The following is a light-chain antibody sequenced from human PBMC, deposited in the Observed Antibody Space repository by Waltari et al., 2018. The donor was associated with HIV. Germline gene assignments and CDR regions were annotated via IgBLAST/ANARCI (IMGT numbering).Light chain of an antibody. CDR3: ASYTITSTLV. Sequence: QSALTQPASVSGSLGQSITISCIGTSSDIATYNYVSWYQHHPAKAPRLVTYDANSRPSGVPFRFSGSKSGNTASLTISGLQAEDEADYYCASYTITSTLVFGGGTKVTVL. CDR2: DAN. CDR1: SSDIATYNY. J-gene: IGLJ3*02. V-gene: IGLV2-14*01.